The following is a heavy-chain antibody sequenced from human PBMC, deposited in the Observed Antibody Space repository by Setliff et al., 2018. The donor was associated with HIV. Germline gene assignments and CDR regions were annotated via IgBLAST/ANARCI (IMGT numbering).Heavy chain of an antibody. Sequence: LSLTCSVSGGSINNDIYFWTWIRQHPGKGLEWIGYIYYSGNTYNPSLKSQASISVDTSRNEFSLKLSSVTAADTAVYFCARGGAFCGRDSCYYLDYWGQGNPVTVSS. CDR3: ARGGAFCGRDSCYYLDY. CDR2: IYYSGNT. V-gene: IGHV4-31*01. CDR1: GGSINNDIYF. D-gene: IGHD2-21*02. J-gene: IGHJ4*02.